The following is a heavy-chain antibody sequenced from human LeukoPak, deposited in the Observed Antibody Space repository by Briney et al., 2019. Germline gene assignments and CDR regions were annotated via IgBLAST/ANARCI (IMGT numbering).Heavy chain of an antibody. CDR2: IIPIFGTA. D-gene: IGHD3-22*01. Sequence: SVKVSCKASGGTFSSYAISWVRQAPGQGLEWMGGIIPIFGTANYAQKFQGRVTITTDESTSTAYMELSSLRSEDTAVYYCAGLSYYYDSSGQYHFDYWGQGTLVTVSS. CDR1: GGTFSSYA. CDR3: AGLSYYYDSSGQYHFDY. V-gene: IGHV1-69*05. J-gene: IGHJ4*02.